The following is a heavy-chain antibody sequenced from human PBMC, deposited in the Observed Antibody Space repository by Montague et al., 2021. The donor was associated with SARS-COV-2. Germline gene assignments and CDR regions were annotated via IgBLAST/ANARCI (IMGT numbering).Heavy chain of an antibody. V-gene: IGHV3-30-3*01. CDR1: GFTFSSYA. Sequence: YLSLSCSASGFTFSSYAMHWVRQAPGKGLEWVAVISYDGSNKYYADSVKGRFTISRDNAKNTLYLQMNSLRAEDTAVYYCARDPGSGSYSSYAFDIWGQGTMVTVSS. J-gene: IGHJ3*02. D-gene: IGHD1-26*01. CDR2: ISYDGSNK. CDR3: ARDPGSGSYSSYAFDI.